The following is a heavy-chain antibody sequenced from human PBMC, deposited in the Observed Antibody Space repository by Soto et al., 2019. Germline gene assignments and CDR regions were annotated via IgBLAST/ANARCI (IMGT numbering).Heavy chain of an antibody. J-gene: IGHJ4*01. V-gene: IGHV4-34*01. D-gene: IGHD5-12*01. CDR3: ARGQEGVVATH. CDR2: VKDGGHT. CDR1: GGSLSGYY. Sequence: QVQLQQWGAGLLKPSETLSLKCAVTGGSLSGYYWSWIRQPPGKGLEWIGEVKDGGHTNYSPSLRGRVTISSDTSNIQFSLRLNSVTAADTCVYYCARGQEGVVATHWDHGSLVTVSS.